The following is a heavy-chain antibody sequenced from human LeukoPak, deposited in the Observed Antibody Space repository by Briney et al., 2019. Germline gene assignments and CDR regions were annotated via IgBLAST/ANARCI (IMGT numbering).Heavy chain of an antibody. J-gene: IGHJ4*02. Sequence: PGGSLRLSCAASGFTFSSYAMSWVRQAPGKGLEWVAVISYDGSNKYYADSVKGRFTISRDNSKNTLYLQMNSLRAEDTAVYYCAADLINTLDYWGQGTLVTVSS. CDR2: ISYDGSNK. V-gene: IGHV3-30-3*01. D-gene: IGHD3-10*01. CDR1: GFTFSSYA. CDR3: AADLINTLDY.